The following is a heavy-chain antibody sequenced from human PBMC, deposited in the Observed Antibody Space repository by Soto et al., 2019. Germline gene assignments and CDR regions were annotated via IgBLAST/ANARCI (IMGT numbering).Heavy chain of an antibody. CDR2: IKRNIDGGTT. CDR1: GFTFSNAW. D-gene: IGHD6-19*01. V-gene: IGHV3-15*01. CDR3: TTVDAVVLN. J-gene: IGHJ4*02. Sequence: EVQLVESGGGLVKPGGSLRLSCAASGFTFSNAWMSWVRQAPGGGLEWVGRIKRNIDGGTTDYAAPVKGRFASSRDDSSSILYLEMNSLRSEDTAVYYCTTVDAVVLNWGQGLLVTVSS.